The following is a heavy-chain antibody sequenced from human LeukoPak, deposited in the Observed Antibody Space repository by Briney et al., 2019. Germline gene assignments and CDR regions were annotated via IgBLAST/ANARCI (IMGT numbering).Heavy chain of an antibody. Sequence: GESLKISCKVSGYSFTTYWIGWVRQMPGKGLEWMGIIYPGDSDTRYSPSFQGQVTISADKSISTAYLQWSSLKASDTAMYCCARRSYYGSGSYSYYFDYWGQGTLVTVSS. CDR3: ARRSYYGSGSYSYYFDY. V-gene: IGHV5-51*01. CDR2: IYPGDSDT. J-gene: IGHJ4*02. CDR1: GYSFTTYW. D-gene: IGHD3-10*01.